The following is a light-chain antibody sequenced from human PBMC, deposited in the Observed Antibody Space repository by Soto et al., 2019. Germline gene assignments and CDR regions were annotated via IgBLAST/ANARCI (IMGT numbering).Light chain of an antibody. Sequence: DIQMTQSPSTLSATAGDRVTITCRASQSISSWLAWYQHRPGKAPKVLIYDVSSLKSGVQSRFSGSASATEFTLTIRSLQPDDFATYYCKQYKSFWTCGQGTKVDIK. CDR2: DVS. CDR1: QSISSW. J-gene: IGKJ1*01. CDR3: KQYKSFWT. V-gene: IGKV1-5*01.